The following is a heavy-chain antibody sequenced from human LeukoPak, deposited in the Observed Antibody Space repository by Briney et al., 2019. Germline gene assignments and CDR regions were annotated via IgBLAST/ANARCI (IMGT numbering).Heavy chain of an antibody. D-gene: IGHD6-13*01. Sequence: PGGSLRLSCAASGFTFDDYAMHWVRQAPGKGLEWVSGISWNSGSIGYADSVKGRFTISRDNAKNSLYLQMNSLRAEDTALYYCAKDQAAAFDYWGQGTLVAVSS. J-gene: IGHJ4*02. V-gene: IGHV3-9*01. CDR3: AKDQAAAFDY. CDR2: ISWNSGSI. CDR1: GFTFDDYA.